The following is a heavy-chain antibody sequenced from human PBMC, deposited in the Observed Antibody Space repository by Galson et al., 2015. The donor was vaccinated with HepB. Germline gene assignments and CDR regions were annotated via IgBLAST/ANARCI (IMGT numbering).Heavy chain of an antibody. Sequence: SLRLSCAASGFTFSDYYMSWIRQAPGKGLEWVSYISSSSTYINYADSVKGRFTISRDNAKNSLYLQISSLRAEDTAVYYCARVADADYGDHSHFDYWGQGTLVTVSS. J-gene: IGHJ4*02. V-gene: IGHV3-11*06. CDR3: ARVADADYGDHSHFDY. CDR1: GFTFSDYY. CDR2: ISSSSTYI. D-gene: IGHD4-17*01.